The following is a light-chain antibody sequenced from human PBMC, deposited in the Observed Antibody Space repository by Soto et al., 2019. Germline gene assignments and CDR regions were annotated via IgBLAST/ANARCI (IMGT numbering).Light chain of an antibody. Sequence: ESLLTQSPGTLSLSPGERATLSCRASQTVNSRHLNWYQHKPGQAPRLLTYGASIRAAGIPDRCSGSRSGADFSLTITRLEPEDSAVYYCQQFDGSRPAFTFGQGTKLEI. CDR1: QTVNSRH. V-gene: IGKV3-20*01. CDR2: GAS. CDR3: QQFDGSRPAFT. J-gene: IGKJ2*01.